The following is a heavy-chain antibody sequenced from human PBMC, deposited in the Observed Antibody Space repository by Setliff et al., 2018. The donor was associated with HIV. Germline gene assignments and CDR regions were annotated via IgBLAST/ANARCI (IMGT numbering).Heavy chain of an antibody. J-gene: IGHJ6*03. CDR1: GGTLSNYA. CDR3: ARGVDGDYRYYMDV. D-gene: IGHD3-10*01. V-gene: IGHV1-69*13. Sequence: SVKVSCKASGGTLSNYAISWVRQAPGQGLEWMGGIIPIFGTAKYAQKFQGRATITADASTRTAYMELSGLRSEDTAVYYCARGVDGDYRYYMDVWGEGTTVTVSS. CDR2: IIPIFGTA.